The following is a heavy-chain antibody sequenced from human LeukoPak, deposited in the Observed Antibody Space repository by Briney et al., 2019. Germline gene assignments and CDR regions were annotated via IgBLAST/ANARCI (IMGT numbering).Heavy chain of an antibody. Sequence: PGGSLRLSCAASGFTFSSYAMSWVRQAPGKGLEWVSAISGSGGSTYYADSVKGRFTISRDNSKNTLYPQMNSLRAEDTAVYYCAKDRDVVVPAATSSDYWGQGTLVTVSS. CDR3: AKDRDVVVPAATSSDY. CDR1: GFTFSSYA. D-gene: IGHD2-2*01. J-gene: IGHJ4*02. V-gene: IGHV3-23*01. CDR2: ISGSGGST.